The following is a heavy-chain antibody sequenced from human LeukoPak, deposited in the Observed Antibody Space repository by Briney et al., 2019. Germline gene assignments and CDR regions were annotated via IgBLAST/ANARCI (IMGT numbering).Heavy chain of an antibody. CDR1: GYTFTSYG. Sequence: ASVKVSCKASGYTFTSYGISWVRQAPGQGLEWMGWINPNSGGTNYAQKFQGRVTMTRDTSISTAYMELSRLRSDDTAVYYCARELGPLDAFDIWGQGTMVTVSS. V-gene: IGHV1-2*02. J-gene: IGHJ3*02. CDR2: INPNSGGT. D-gene: IGHD3-16*01. CDR3: ARELGPLDAFDI.